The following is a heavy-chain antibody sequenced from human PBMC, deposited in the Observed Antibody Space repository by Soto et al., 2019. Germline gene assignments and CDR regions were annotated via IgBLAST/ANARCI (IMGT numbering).Heavy chain of an antibody. CDR3: TTASPVEYDSSGYNIDY. Sequence: GGSLRLSCAASGFTFSNAGRNWVRQAPGKGLEWVGRIKSKTDGGTTDYAAPVKGRFTVSRDDSKKTLYLQMNSLKTEDTALYYCTTASPVEYDSSGYNIDYWGQGTPVTVPQ. J-gene: IGHJ4*02. D-gene: IGHD3-22*01. CDR1: GFTFSNAG. V-gene: IGHV3-15*07. CDR2: IKSKTDGGTT.